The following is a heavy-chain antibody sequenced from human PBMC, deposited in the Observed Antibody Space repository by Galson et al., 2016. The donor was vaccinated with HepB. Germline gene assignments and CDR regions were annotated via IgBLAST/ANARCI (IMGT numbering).Heavy chain of an antibody. CDR3: ARLSWQWLVPIFDY. V-gene: IGHV3-33*01. J-gene: IGHJ4*02. Sequence: SLRLSCAASGFTFSSYGMHWVRQAPGKGLEWVAVVWFDESNKYYADSVKGRFTISRDNSNNTVYLYMNSLRAEDTAVYYCARLSWQWLVPIFDYWGQGTLVTVSS. CDR2: VWFDESNK. D-gene: IGHD6-19*01. CDR1: GFTFSSYG.